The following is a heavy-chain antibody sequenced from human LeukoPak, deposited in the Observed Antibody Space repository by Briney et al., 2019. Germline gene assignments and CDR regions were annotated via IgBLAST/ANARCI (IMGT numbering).Heavy chain of an antibody. Sequence: PSETLSLTCTVSGGSISSSSYYWGWIRQPPGKGLEWIGSIYYSGSTYYNPSLKSRVTISVDTSKNQFSLKLSSVTAADTAVYYCARLLDVLRFLEGSAPEPWGQGTLVTVSS. D-gene: IGHD3-3*01. J-gene: IGHJ5*02. CDR3: ARLLDVLRFLEGSAPEP. V-gene: IGHV4-39*01. CDR1: GGSISSSSYY. CDR2: IYYSGST.